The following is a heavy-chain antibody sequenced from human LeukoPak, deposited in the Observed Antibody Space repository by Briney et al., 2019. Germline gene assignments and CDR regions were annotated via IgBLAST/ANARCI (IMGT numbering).Heavy chain of an antibody. CDR2: ISSSSSYI. J-gene: IGHJ4*02. CDR3: ARGNQQGYCSSTSCYIDY. D-gene: IGHD2-2*02. Sequence: GGSLRLSCAASGFTFSSYSMNWVRQAPGKGLEWVSSISSSSSYIYYADSVKGRFTIPRDNAKNSLYLQMNSLRAEDTAVYYCARGNQQGYCSSTSCYIDYWGQGTLVTVSS. CDR1: GFTFSSYS. V-gene: IGHV3-21*01.